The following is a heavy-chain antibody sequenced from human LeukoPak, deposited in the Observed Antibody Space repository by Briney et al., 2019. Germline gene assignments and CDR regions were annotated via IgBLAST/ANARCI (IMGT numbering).Heavy chain of an antibody. D-gene: IGHD6-13*01. CDR1: GFTFDDYA. Sequence: GGSLRLSCAASGFTFDDYAMHWVRQAPGKGLEWVSGISWNSGSIGYADSVKGRFTISRDNAKNSLYLQMNSLRAEDMALYYCAKGVYSNSWFAFDIWGQGIMVTVSS. V-gene: IGHV3-9*03. CDR3: AKGVYSNSWFAFDI. CDR2: ISWNSGSI. J-gene: IGHJ3*02.